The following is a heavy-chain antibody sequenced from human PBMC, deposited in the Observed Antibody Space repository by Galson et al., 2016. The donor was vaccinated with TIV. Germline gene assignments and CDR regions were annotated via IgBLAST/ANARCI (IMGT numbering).Heavy chain of an antibody. J-gene: IGHJ6*03. CDR2: IIPLHGLA. D-gene: IGHD2-15*01. CDR1: GDTFRTYT. Sequence: SVKDSCKASGDTFRTYTISWVRQAPGQGLEWMGGIIPLHGLANHAQKLQGRVTITTDESTGAVYMELSSLRSEDKAAYNCARGPSGGGYYYYYYLDVWGKGTPVTVSS. V-gene: IGHV1-69*16. CDR3: ARGPSGGGYYYYYYLDV.